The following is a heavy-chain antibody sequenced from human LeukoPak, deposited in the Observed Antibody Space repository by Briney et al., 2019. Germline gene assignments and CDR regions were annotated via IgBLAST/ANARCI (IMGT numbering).Heavy chain of an antibody. CDR2: VYYSGST. D-gene: IGHD6-19*01. CDR1: GGSISNYY. J-gene: IGHJ2*01. Sequence: PSETLSLTCTVSGGSISNYYWSWIRQPPGKGLEWIGYVYYSGSTNYNPSLKSRVSISVDTSKNQFSLRLRSVTAAATAVYYCARLGEQWLRGYFDLWGRGTLVTVSS. V-gene: IGHV4-59*08. CDR3: ARLGEQWLRGYFDL.